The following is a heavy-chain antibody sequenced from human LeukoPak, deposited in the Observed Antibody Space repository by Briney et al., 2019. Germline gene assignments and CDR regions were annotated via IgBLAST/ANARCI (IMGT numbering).Heavy chain of an antibody. V-gene: IGHV4-34*01. CDR1: GETFSEYY. D-gene: IGHD4-23*01. CDR3: ARVRDYGGNSLGAFDI. J-gene: IGHJ3*02. CDR2: INHSGGT. Sequence: PSETLSLTCAVYGETFSEYYWSWIRQPPGKGLEWIGQINHSGGTNYHPSLKTRVTISLDTSKNQVSLKLRSVTAADTAVYYCARVRDYGGNSLGAFDIWGQGTMVTVSS.